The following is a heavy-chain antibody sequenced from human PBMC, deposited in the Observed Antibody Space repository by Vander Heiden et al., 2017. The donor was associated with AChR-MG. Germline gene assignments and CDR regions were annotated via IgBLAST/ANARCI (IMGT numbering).Heavy chain of an antibody. D-gene: IGHD6-6*01. J-gene: IGHJ6*02. Sequence: QVQLVESGGGVVQPGRSLRLSCAASGFPFRSSGMHWVRQAPGKGLGWVAVISYDGSNKYYADSVKGRFTISRDNSKNTLYLQMNSLRAEDTAVYYCAKTDYLDSSSYKYYYYGMDVWGQGTTVTVSS. CDR1: GFPFRSSG. V-gene: IGHV3-30*18. CDR3: AKTDYLDSSSYKYYYYGMDV. CDR2: ISYDGSNK.